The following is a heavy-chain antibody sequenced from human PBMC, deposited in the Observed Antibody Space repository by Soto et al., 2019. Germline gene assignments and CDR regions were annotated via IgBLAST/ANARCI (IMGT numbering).Heavy chain of an antibody. Sequence: SETLSLTCAVYGSSINNGHYWAWIRRPPGKGLEWIGSVFHSGTSYHNPSLKSRLTISVDTSKNQFSLKLSSVPAADTAVYYCARGPPTVTRAPFDYWGQGTLVTFSS. CDR2: VFHSGTS. CDR3: ARGPPTVTRAPFDY. D-gene: IGHD4-17*01. CDR1: GSSINNGHY. V-gene: IGHV4-38-2*01. J-gene: IGHJ4*02.